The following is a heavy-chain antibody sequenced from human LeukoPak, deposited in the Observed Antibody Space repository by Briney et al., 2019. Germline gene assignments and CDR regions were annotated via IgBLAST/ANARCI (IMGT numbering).Heavy chain of an antibody. Sequence: PGGSLRLSCAASGFTFSSYGMHWVRQAPGKGLEWVAFIRYDGSNAYYADSVKGRFTISRDNAKNTLYLQMNSLRAEDTTVYYCARETGILSASDIWGQGTMVTVSS. V-gene: IGHV3-30*02. CDR3: ARETGILSASDI. D-gene: IGHD3-9*01. CDR1: GFTFSSYG. CDR2: IRYDGSNA. J-gene: IGHJ3*02.